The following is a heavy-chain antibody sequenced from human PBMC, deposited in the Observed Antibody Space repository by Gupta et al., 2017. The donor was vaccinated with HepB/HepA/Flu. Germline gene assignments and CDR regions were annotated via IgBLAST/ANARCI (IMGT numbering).Heavy chain of an antibody. V-gene: IGHV4-39*01. CDR3: ARRKTLPDQLPPYYYGMDV. CDR1: GGSISSSSYY. Sequence: QLQLQESGPGLVKPSETLSLTCTVSGGSISSSSYYWGWIRQPPGKGLEWIGSIYYSGSTYYNPSLKSRVTISVDTSKNQFSLKLSSVTAADTAVYYCARRKTLPDQLPPYYYGMDVWGQGTTVTVSS. CDR2: IYYSGST. D-gene: IGHD2-2*01. J-gene: IGHJ6*02.